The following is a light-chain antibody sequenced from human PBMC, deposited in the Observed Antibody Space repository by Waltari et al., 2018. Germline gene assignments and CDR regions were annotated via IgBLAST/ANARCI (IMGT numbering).Light chain of an antibody. V-gene: IGLV1-36*01. J-gene: IGLJ3*02. Sequence: QSVLTQPPSLSGVPRPRVTISCSGSNSNIGSNAVAWYQPIPGRAPKLLTYSNDLRCPGVSDLFSGAKSGSSASPAISGLQSEEEADYYCATWEDTLGGGVFGGGTKLTVL. CDR1: NSNIGSNA. CDR2: SND. CDR3: ATWEDTLGGGV.